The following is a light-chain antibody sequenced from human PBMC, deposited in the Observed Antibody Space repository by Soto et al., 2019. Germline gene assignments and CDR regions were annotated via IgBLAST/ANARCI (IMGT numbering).Light chain of an antibody. J-gene: IGLJ2*01. Sequence: QSVLTQPRSVSGSPGQSVTISCTGTSSDVGGYDFVSWYQQHPGKAPKLTIYDVTKRPSWVPDRFSGSKSGNTASLTISGLQAEDEADYYCCSYAGSSTVFGGGTKLTVL. CDR2: DVT. CDR3: CSYAGSSTV. CDR1: SSDVGGYDF. V-gene: IGLV2-11*01.